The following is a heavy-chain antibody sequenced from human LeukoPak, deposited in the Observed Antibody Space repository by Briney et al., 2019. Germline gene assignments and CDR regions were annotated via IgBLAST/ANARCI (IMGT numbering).Heavy chain of an antibody. Sequence: PGGSLRLSCAASGFTFSSYWMSWVRQAPGKGLEWVANIKQDGSEKYYVDSVKGRFTISRDNAKNSLYLQMNSLRAEDTAVYYCARDGITIFGAVLCYWGQGTLVTVSS. D-gene: IGHD3-3*01. CDR2: IKQDGSEK. V-gene: IGHV3-7*01. J-gene: IGHJ4*02. CDR1: GFTFSSYW. CDR3: ARDGITIFGAVLCY.